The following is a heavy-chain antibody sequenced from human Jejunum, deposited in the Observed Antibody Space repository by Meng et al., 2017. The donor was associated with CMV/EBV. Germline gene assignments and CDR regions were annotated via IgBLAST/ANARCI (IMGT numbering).Heavy chain of an antibody. CDR2: ISSSGSNI. CDR1: SYE. CDR3: ARERGYSSGWQGKKYYFDY. J-gene: IGHJ4*02. V-gene: IGHV3-48*03. Sequence: SYEMNWVRQALGKGLERVSYISSSGSNIYYADSVKGRFTISRDNAKNSLYLQMNSLRAEDTAVYYCARERGYSSGWQGKKYYFDYWGQGTLVTVSS. D-gene: IGHD6-19*01.